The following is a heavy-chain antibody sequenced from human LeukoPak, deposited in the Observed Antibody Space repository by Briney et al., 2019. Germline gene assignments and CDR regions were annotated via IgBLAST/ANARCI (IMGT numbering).Heavy chain of an antibody. CDR3: ASWYYYGSGSYFLPR. J-gene: IGHJ4*02. Sequence: ASVKVSCKPSGYTFTSYDINWVRQATGQGLEWMGWMNPNSGNTGHAQKFQGRVTMTRNTSISTAYMELTSLRSEDTAVYYCASWYYYGSGSYFLPRWGQGTLVTVSS. CDR1: GYTFTSYD. CDR2: MNPNSGNT. V-gene: IGHV1-8*01. D-gene: IGHD3-10*01.